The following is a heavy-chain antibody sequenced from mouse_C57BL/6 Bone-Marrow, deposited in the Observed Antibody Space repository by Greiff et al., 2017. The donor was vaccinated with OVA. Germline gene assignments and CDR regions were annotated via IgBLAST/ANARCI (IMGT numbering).Heavy chain of an antibody. CDR1: GYTFTDYY. V-gene: IGHV1-77*01. J-gene: IGHJ4*01. CDR3: ARSGPIYSGYYYAMDY. Sequence: QVQLQQSGAELVKPGASVKISCKASGYTFTDYYINWVKQRPGQGLEWIGKIGPGSGSTYYNEKFKGKATLTADKSSSTAYMQLSSLTSEDSAVYFCARSGPIYSGYYYAMDYWGQGTSVTVSS. D-gene: IGHD2-1*01. CDR2: IGPGSGST.